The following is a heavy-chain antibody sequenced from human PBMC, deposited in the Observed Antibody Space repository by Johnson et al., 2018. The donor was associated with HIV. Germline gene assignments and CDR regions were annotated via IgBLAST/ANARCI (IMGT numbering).Heavy chain of an antibody. Sequence: QVQLVESGGGVVQPGRSLRLSCAAPGFTFSSYAMNWVRQAPGEGLEWVAVILFDRSNKYYADSGKGRFNIPRTNSKNTLYLQMTRLRVEDTDVYYCAREAVPRGLQSAFGGAFDIWGQGTMVTVAA. V-gene: IGHV3-30-3*01. CDR3: AREAVPRGLQSAFGGAFDI. D-gene: IGHD3-16*01. CDR2: ILFDRSNK. CDR1: GFTFSSYA. J-gene: IGHJ3*02.